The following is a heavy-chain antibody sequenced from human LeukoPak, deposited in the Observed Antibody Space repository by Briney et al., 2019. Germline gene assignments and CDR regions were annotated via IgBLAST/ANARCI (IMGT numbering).Heavy chain of an antibody. J-gene: IGHJ5*02. D-gene: IGHD2-2*01. Sequence: GGSLRLSCAASGFNFASNWMHWVRQTPGKGLVWVSRINSDGSYTTYADSVKGRFTISRDNAKNTVYLQMNSLRAEDTAVYYCATDDKYAPSSWGQGTLVTVSS. CDR2: INSDGSYT. CDR3: ATDDKYAPSS. CDR1: GFNFASNW. V-gene: IGHV3-74*01.